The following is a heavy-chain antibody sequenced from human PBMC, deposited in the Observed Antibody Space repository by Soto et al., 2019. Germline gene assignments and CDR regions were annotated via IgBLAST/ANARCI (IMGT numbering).Heavy chain of an antibody. D-gene: IGHD6-19*01. Sequence: QVQLVESGGGVVQPGRSLRLSCAASGFTFSSYGMHWVRQAPGKGLEWVAVISYDGSNKYYADSVKGRFTISRDNSKNTLYLQMNSLRAEDTAVYYCAKDRAGGSGAMGYWGQGTLVTVSS. CDR2: ISYDGSNK. J-gene: IGHJ4*02. CDR3: AKDRAGGSGAMGY. CDR1: GFTFSSYG. V-gene: IGHV3-30*18.